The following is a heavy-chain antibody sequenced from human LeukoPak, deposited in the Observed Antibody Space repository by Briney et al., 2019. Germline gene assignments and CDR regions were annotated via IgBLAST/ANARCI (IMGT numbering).Heavy chain of an antibody. CDR1: GFTFNHAW. J-gene: IGHJ4*02. CDR3: ARDSTLYSNYIGLDY. CDR2: ISSSGSTI. Sequence: GGSLRLSCAASGFTFNHAWMSWVRQAPGKGLEWVSYISSSGSTIYYADSVKGRFTISRDNAKNSLYLQMNSLRAEDTAVYYCARDSTLYSNYIGLDYWGQGTLVTVSS. D-gene: IGHD4-11*01. V-gene: IGHV3-11*01.